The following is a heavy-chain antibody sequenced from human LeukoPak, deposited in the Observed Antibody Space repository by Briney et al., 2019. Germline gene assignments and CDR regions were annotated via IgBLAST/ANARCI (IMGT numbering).Heavy chain of an antibody. V-gene: IGHV6-1*01. CDR3: AREVFYYYGSGSYYRSLYYFDY. CDR2: TYYRSKWYN. D-gene: IGHD3-10*01. J-gene: IGHJ4*02. CDR1: GDSVSSNSAA. Sequence: SQTLSLTCAISGDSVSSNSAAWNWIRQSPSRGLEWLGRTYYRSKWYNDYAAAGKSLITINPDTSKNQFSLQLNSVTPDDTAVYYCAREVFYYYGSGSYYRSLYYFDYWGQGTLVTVSS.